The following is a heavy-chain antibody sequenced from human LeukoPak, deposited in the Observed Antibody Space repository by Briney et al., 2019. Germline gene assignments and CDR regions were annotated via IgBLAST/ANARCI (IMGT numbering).Heavy chain of an antibody. J-gene: IGHJ6*02. V-gene: IGHV3-49*04. CDR1: GFTFGDYA. D-gene: IGHD1-26*01. CDR2: IRSKAYGGTT. CDR3: TREAGIVGTYYYYGMEV. Sequence: GGSLRLSCTASGFTFGDYAMSWVRQAPGKGLEWVGFIRSKAYGGTTEYAASVKGRFTISRDDSKSIAYLQMNSLKTEDTAVYYCTREAGIVGTYYYYGMEVWGQGTTVTVSS.